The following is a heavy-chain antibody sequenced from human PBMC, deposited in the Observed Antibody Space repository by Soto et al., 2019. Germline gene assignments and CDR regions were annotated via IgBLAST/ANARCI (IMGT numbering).Heavy chain of an antibody. V-gene: IGHV3-23*01. Sequence: GALRLSCAASEFTFSNYAMSWVRQAPGKGLEWVSAISYGGGTTYYADSVKGRFTISRDNSKNTLYLQMNSLRAEDTAVYYCAKDCYYDSIGYPDPWGQGTLVTVSS. D-gene: IGHD3-22*01. CDR2: ISYGGGTT. J-gene: IGHJ5*02. CDR3: AKDCYYDSIGYPDP. CDR1: EFTFSNYA.